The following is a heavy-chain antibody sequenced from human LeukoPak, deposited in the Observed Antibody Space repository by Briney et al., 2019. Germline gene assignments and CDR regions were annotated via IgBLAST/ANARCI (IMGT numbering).Heavy chain of an antibody. CDR2: INPNSGGT. V-gene: IGHV1-2*02. CDR3: ATLTLPPDDY. CDR1: GYTFTGYY. Sequence: VKVXXXASGYTFTGYYMHWVRQAPGQGLEWMGWINPNSGGTNYAQKFQGRVTMTRDTSISTAYMELSRLRSDDTAVYYCATLTLPPDDYWGQGTLVTVSS. D-gene: IGHD1-26*01. J-gene: IGHJ4*02.